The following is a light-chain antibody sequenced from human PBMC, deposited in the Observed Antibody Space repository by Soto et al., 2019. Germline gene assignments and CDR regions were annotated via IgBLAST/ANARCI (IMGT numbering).Light chain of an antibody. CDR2: GVS. Sequence: EILMTQSPATLSVSPGERATLSCRASQNVRSNLAWYQQKPGQAPRLLIYGVSTRATGVPARFSGSGSGTEFTLSISSLQSEDSAVYYCQVYNNWPPGLTFGGGTKVEIK. CDR1: QNVRSN. V-gene: IGKV3-15*01. CDR3: QVYNNWPPGLT. J-gene: IGKJ4*01.